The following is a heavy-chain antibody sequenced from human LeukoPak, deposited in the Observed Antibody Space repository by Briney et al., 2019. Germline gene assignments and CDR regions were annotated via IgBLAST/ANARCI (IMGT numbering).Heavy chain of an antibody. CDR1: GFTFSNYA. CDR3: AKDSDGTGSYSFDY. V-gene: IGHV3-23*01. J-gene: IGHJ4*02. D-gene: IGHD3-10*01. Sequence: GGSLRLSCAASGFTFSNYAMSWVRQAPGKGLAWVSSISSIGTSTYYADSVKGRFTISRDNSKNTLYLQMNSLRAEDTAVYYCAKDSDGTGSYSFDYRGQGTLVTVSS. CDR2: ISSIGTST.